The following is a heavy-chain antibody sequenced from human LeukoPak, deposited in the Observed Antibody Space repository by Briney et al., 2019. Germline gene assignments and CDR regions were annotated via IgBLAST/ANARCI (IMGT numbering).Heavy chain of an antibody. D-gene: IGHD4-17*01. CDR2: IYDSGST. CDR3: ARADGDYVLYYFDY. V-gene: IGHV4-39*07. J-gene: IGHJ4*02. Sequence: KSSETLSLTCTVSGDSISSSRYYWGWIRQPPGKGLEWIGSIYDSGSTYYNPSLKSRVTISVDRSKNQFSLKLSSVTAADTAVYYCARADGDYVLYYFDYWGQGTLVTVSS. CDR1: GDSISSSRYY.